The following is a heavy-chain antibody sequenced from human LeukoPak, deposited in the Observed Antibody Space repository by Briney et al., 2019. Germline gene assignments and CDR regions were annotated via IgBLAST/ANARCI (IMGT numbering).Heavy chain of an antibody. CDR2: INQGGREK. CDR3: VRDGSGYDY. Sequence: PGGSLRLSCAASRFAFSNYWMSWVRQPAGKGLEWVANINQGGREKYYLNSVKGRFTISRDNAKNSLYLQMNSLRADDTAIYYCVRDGSGYDYWGQGTLVTVSS. J-gene: IGHJ4*02. D-gene: IGHD6-19*01. CDR1: RFAFSNYW. V-gene: IGHV3-7*05.